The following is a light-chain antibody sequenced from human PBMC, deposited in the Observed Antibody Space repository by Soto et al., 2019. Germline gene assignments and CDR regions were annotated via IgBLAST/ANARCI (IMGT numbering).Light chain of an antibody. Sequence: DSQMTQYPSTPSASVGDRVTITCRASQSISSWLAWYQQKPGKAPKVLIFDASSLESGVPSRFSGSGSATEFTLTISSLQPDDFATYYCQQYSTYPWTFGQGTKVDIK. CDR1: QSISSW. J-gene: IGKJ1*01. CDR3: QQYSTYPWT. V-gene: IGKV1-5*01. CDR2: DAS.